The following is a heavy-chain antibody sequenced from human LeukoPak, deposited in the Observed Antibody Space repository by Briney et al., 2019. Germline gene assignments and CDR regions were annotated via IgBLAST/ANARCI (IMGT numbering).Heavy chain of an antibody. CDR2: ISGNGGRT. D-gene: IGHD5-24*01. CDR1: GFTFSSYA. V-gene: IGHV3-23*01. CDR3: AKVAEMGTILGKFDN. Sequence: GGSLRLSCAASGFTFSSYAMSWVRQAPGKGLEWVSAISGNGGRTYYGDSVKGRFTISRDNSKNTLYLQMNSLRAEDTAVFYSAKVAEMGTILGKFDNWGQGTLVTVSS. J-gene: IGHJ4*02.